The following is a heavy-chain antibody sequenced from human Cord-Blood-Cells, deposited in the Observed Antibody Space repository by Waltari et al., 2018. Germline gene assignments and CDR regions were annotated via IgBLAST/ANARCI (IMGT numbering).Heavy chain of an antibody. CDR2: ISSSGSTI. J-gene: IGHJ6*02. V-gene: IGHV3-48*03. CDR3: ARGCSSWYYYYGMDV. Sequence: EVQLVESGGGLVQPGGSLRLSCAASGFTFSSYEMNWVRQAPGKGLEWVSNISSSGSTIYYADSVKGRFTISRDNAKNSLYLQMNSLRAEDTAVYYCARGCSSWYYYYGMDVWGQGTTVTVSS. D-gene: IGHD6-13*01. CDR1: GFTFSSYE.